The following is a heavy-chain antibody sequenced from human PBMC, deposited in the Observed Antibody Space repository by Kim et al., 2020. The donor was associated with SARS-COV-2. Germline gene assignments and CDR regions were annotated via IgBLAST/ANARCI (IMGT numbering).Heavy chain of an antibody. V-gene: IGHV4-30-2*01. CDR1: GGSISSGGYS. CDR2: IYHSGST. CDR3: ARGGGSYEGFFDY. J-gene: IGHJ4*02. D-gene: IGHD1-26*01. Sequence: SETLSLTCAVSGGSISSGGYSWSWIRQPPGKGLEWIGYIYHSGSTYYNPSLKSRITISVDRSKNQFSLKLSSVTAADTAVYYCARGGGSYEGFFDYWGQGTLVTVSS.